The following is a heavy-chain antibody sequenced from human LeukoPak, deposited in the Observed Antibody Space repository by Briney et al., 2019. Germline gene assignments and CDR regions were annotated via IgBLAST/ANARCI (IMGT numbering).Heavy chain of an antibody. J-gene: IGHJ4*02. CDR3: ASGPVGWYGEDS. CDR1: GLSVSSNF. D-gene: IGHD6-19*01. V-gene: IGHV3-53*01. Sequence: GGSLRLSCAATGLSVSSNFMSWVRQAPGKGLEWVSAIYGGGSTYYADSVKGRFTISSETPKNTLYLQMNSLRVEDTAVYYCASGPVGWYGEDSWGQGPLVTVPT. CDR2: IYGGGST.